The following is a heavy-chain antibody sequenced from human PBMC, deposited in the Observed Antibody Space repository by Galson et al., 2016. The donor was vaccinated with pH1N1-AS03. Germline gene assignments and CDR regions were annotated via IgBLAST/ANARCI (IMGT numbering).Heavy chain of an antibody. Sequence: SLRLSCAASGFAFDDYAVHWVRQRPGKGLEWVAGISWNSGRMGYADFVKGRFIISRDNAKNSVYLQMSSLRAEDTAVYYCAKDKSPGVAATEVYCFESWDQGALVTVSS. CDR2: ISWNSGRM. D-gene: IGHD3-3*01. CDR3: AKDKSPGVAATEVYCFES. J-gene: IGHJ4*02. CDR1: GFAFDDYA. V-gene: IGHV3-9*01.